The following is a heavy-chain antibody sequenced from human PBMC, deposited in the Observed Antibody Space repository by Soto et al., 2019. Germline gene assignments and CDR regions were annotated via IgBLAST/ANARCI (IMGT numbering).Heavy chain of an antibody. V-gene: IGHV3-23*01. CDR2: ISGSGGST. D-gene: IGHD3-22*01. CDR1: GFTFSSYA. CDR3: AKCLTMGAYDSSGYYSPIPLDY. Sequence: EVQLLESGGGLVQPGGSLRLSCAASGFTFSSYAMSWVRQAPGKGLEWVSGISGSGGSTYYADSVKGRFTISRDNSKNTLHLQMNSLRAEDTAVYYCAKCLTMGAYDSSGYYSPIPLDYWGQGTLVTVSS. J-gene: IGHJ4*02.